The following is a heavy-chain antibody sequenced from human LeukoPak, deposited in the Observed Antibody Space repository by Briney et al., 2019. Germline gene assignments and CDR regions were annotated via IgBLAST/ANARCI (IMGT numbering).Heavy chain of an antibody. CDR1: GFTFSSYA. V-gene: IGHV3-30-3*01. J-gene: IGHJ3*02. D-gene: IGHD6-19*01. Sequence: GRSLRLSCAASGFTFSSYAMHWVRQAPGKGLEWVAVISYGGSNKYYADSVKGRFTISRDNSKNTLYLQMNSLRAEDTAVYYCARDDRQWLDIFGAFDIWGQGTMVTVSS. CDR2: ISYGGSNK. CDR3: ARDDRQWLDIFGAFDI.